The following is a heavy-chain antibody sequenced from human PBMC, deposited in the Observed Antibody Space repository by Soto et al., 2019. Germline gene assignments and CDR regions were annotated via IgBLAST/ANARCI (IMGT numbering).Heavy chain of an antibody. J-gene: IGHJ5*02. CDR3: AHRATMTIFGFIIDNGIWFDP. D-gene: IGHD3-3*01. CDR2: IYWDGDK. V-gene: IGHV2-5*02. CDR1: GFSLSTSGAA. Sequence: QINLIESGPTLVKPTQTLTLTCTFSGFSLSTSGAAVGWVRQPPGRALEWLALIYWDGDKRHNASLGNRLTITKDTSMNQVVLTLTNVDPADTATYYCAHRATMTIFGFIIDNGIWFDPWGQGTRVIVSS.